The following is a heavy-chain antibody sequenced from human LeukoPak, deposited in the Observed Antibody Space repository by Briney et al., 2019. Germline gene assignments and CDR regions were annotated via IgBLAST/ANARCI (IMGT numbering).Heavy chain of an antibody. CDR1: GYTFTGYY. D-gene: IGHD6-19*01. J-gene: IGHJ3*02. Sequence: GASVKVSCKASGYTFTGYYMHWVRQAPGQGLEWMGWINPNSGGTNYAQKFQGRVTMTRDTSISTAYMELSRLRSDDTAVYYCASMYSSGVSVPNYAFDIWGRGTMVTVSS. V-gene: IGHV1-2*02. CDR3: ASMYSSGVSVPNYAFDI. CDR2: INPNSGGT.